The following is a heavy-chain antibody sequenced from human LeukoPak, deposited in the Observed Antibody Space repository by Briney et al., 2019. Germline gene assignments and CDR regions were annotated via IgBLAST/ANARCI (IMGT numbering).Heavy chain of an antibody. CDR2: INAGNGNT. J-gene: IGHJ6*02. CDR1: GYTFTSYA. Sequence: ASVTVSCTASGYTFTSYAMHWVRQAPGQRLEWMGWINAGNGNTKYSQKFQGRVTITRDTSASTAYMELSSLRSEDTAVYYCARGAAATHYYYYGMDVWGQGTTVTVSS. V-gene: IGHV1-3*01. D-gene: IGHD6-25*01. CDR3: ARGAAATHYYYYGMDV.